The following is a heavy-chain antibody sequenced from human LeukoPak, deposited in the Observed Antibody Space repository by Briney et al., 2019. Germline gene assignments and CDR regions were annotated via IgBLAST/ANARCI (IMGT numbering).Heavy chain of an antibody. CDR3: ARGCPYYDFWSGYYTFWFDP. V-gene: IGHV4-34*01. CDR1: GGSFSGYY. D-gene: IGHD3-3*01. CDR2: INHSGST. J-gene: IGHJ5*02. Sequence: PSETLSLTCAVYGGSFSGYYWSWIRQPPGKGLEWIGEINHSGSTNYNPSLKSRVTISVDTSKNQFSLKLSSVTAADTVVYYCARGCPYYDFWSGYYTFWFDPWGQGTLVTVSS.